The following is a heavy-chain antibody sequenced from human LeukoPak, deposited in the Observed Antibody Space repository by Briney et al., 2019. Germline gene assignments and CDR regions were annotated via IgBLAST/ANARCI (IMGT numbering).Heavy chain of an antibody. CDR2: MNPKSGNT. CDR1: GYIFTTYD. V-gene: IGHV1-8*01. Sequence: ASVKVSCKASGYIFTTYDINWVRQAAGQGLEWMGWMNPKSGNTGYAQNFRGRVTMTRNTSITTSYMELSSLRSEDTAVYFCARASRTYFGDYLYYFDSWGQGTQVTASS. J-gene: IGHJ4*02. D-gene: IGHD4-17*01. CDR3: ARASRTYFGDYLYYFDS.